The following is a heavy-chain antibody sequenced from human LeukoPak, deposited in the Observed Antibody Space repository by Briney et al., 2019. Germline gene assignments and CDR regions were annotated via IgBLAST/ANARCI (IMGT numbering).Heavy chain of an antibody. Sequence: GGSLRLSCAASGFTFSSHGMHWVRQAPGKGLDWVALISWDGSEKYYADSVKGRFTISRDNSKNTLDLQMNSLRAEDTSVYYCARDGPLHTSGYYFDYWGQGILVTVSS. CDR3: ARDGPLHTSGYYFDY. D-gene: IGHD3-22*01. CDR2: ISWDGSEK. CDR1: GFTFSSHG. J-gene: IGHJ4*02. V-gene: IGHV3-33*01.